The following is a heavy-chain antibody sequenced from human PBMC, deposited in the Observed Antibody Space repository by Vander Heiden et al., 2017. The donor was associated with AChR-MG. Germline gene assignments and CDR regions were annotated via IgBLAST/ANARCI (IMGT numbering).Heavy chain of an antibody. CDR3: ARESNMGATYYFDY. CDR2: ISSSSSYI. V-gene: IGHV3-21*01. CDR1: GFPFSSYS. J-gene: IGHJ4*02. Sequence: EVQLVESGGGLVKPGGSLRLSCAASGFPFSSYSMNWVRQAPGKGLEWVSSISSSSSYIYYADSVKGRFTISRDNAKNSLYLQMNSLRAEDTAVYYCARESNMGATYYFDYWGQGTLVTVSS. D-gene: IGHD1-26*01.